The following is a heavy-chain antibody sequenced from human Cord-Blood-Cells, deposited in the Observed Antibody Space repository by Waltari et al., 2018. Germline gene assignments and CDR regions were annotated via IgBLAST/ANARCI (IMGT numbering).Heavy chain of an antibody. CDR2: RNPNGGNT. Sequence: QVQLVQSGAEVKKPGASVKVSCKASGYTFTSYDINWVRQATGQGLEWMGWRNPNGGNTGYAQKFQGRVTMTRNTSISTAYMELSSLRSEDTAVYYCAIGSYLASLAEYFQHWGQGTLVTVSS. CDR1: GYTFTSYD. J-gene: IGHJ1*01. V-gene: IGHV1-8*01. D-gene: IGHD1-26*01. CDR3: AIGSYLASLAEYFQH.